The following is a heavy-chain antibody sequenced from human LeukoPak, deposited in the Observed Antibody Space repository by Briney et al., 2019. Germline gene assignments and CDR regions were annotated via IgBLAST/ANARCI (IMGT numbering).Heavy chain of an antibody. CDR1: GFTFSNYA. V-gene: IGHV3-23*01. CDR2: INGGGDHI. J-gene: IGHJ4*02. CDR3: TSRGDNWGPFGF. Sequence: QSGGSLRLSCAASGFTFSNYAMSWVRQTPGKGLEWVSTINGGGDHIEYADSVRGRFTISRDNSKNTMYLQINSLRAEDTAIYYCTSRGDNWGPFGFWGQGALVTVSS. D-gene: IGHD7-27*01.